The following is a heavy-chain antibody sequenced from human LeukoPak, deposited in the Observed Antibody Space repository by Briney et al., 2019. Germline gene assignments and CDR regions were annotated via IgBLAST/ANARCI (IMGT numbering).Heavy chain of an antibody. CDR2: INPNSGGT. CDR1: GYTFTGYY. J-gene: IGHJ5*02. CDR3: ARGRASSWYNWFDP. D-gene: IGHD6-13*01. Sequence: GASVKVSCKASGYTFTGYYMHWVRQAPGQGLERMGWINPNSGGTNYAQKFQGRVTMTRDTSISTAYMELSRLRSDDTAVYYCARGRASSWYNWFDPWGQGTLVTVSS. V-gene: IGHV1-2*02.